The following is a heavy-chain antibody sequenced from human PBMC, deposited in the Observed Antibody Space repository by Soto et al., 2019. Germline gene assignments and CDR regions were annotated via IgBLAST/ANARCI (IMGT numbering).Heavy chain of an antibody. V-gene: IGHV3-23*01. CDR2: ISGSGGST. D-gene: IGHD3-10*01. J-gene: IGHJ5*02. CDR3: AKDRGXSLPMVRGVIITSWFDP. CDR1: GFTFSSYA. Sequence: PGGSLRLSGAASGFTFSSYAMSWVRQAPGKGLEWVSAISGSGGSTYYADSVKGRFTISRDNSKNTLYLQINSLRAEDTAVYYCAKDRGXSLPMVRGVIITSWFDPWGQGTLVTVSS.